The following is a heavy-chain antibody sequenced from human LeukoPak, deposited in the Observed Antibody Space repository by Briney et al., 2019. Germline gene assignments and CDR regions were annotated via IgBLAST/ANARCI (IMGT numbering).Heavy chain of an antibody. J-gene: IGHJ6*03. Sequence: ASVKVSCTASGYTFTGYYMHWVRQAPGQGLEWMGWINPNSGGTNYAQKFQGRVTMTRDTSISTAYMELSRLRSDDTAVYYCARGGEIYYYYYMDVWGKGTTVTVSS. V-gene: IGHV1-2*02. CDR2: INPNSGGT. CDR3: ARGGEIYYYYYMDV. D-gene: IGHD3-16*01. CDR1: GYTFTGYY.